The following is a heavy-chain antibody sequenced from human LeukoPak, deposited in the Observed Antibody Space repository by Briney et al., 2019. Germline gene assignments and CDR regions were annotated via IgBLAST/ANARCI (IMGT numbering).Heavy chain of an antibody. J-gene: IGHJ5*02. CDR1: GYRFTNYW. V-gene: IGHV5-51*01. Sequence: GESLKISCKGSGYRFTNYWIGWVRQMPGKGLEWMGIINPGDSDTRYSPSLQGQVTISADKSISTAYLHWSSLKASDTAMYYCARRVLSRGYPDPNWSDPWGQGTLVTVSS. D-gene: IGHD2/OR15-2a*01. CDR2: INPGDSDT. CDR3: ARRVLSRGYPDPNWSDP.